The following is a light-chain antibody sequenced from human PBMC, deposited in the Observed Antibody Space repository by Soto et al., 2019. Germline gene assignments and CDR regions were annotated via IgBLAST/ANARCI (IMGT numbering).Light chain of an antibody. J-gene: IGKJ1*01. Sequence: DIQMTQSPSTLSASVGDRVTITCRASQSISSWLAWYQQKPGKAPKLLIYKASSLESGAPSRFIRSGSGTEFSLTMSSLQPDDFATDYCQQYNSYWTFGQGTKVEIK. V-gene: IGKV1-5*03. CDR2: KAS. CDR3: QQYNSYWT. CDR1: QSISSW.